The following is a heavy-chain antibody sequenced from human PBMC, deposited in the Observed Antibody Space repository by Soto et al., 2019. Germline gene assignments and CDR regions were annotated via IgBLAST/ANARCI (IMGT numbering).Heavy chain of an antibody. CDR3: ALRRVAYADS. Sequence: PGGSLRLSCAASEFTVTNNEISWVRQAPGKGLEWVSILYSGGNTYYADSVEGRFTISRDGSKNTLYLHMNSLRAEDTAVYYCALRRVAYADSWGQGTRVTVSS. D-gene: IGHD2-21*01. CDR1: EFTVTNNE. J-gene: IGHJ4*02. CDR2: LYSGGNT. V-gene: IGHV3-53*01.